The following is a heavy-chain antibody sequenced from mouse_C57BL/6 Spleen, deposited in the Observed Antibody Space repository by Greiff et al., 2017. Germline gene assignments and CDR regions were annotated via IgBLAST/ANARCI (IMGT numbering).Heavy chain of an antibody. CDR3: ARYGSYYYGSSYYFDY. J-gene: IGHJ2*01. V-gene: IGHV7-3*01. D-gene: IGHD1-1*01. CDR1: GFTFTDYY. Sequence: EVNVVESGGGLVQPGGSLSLSCAASGFTFTDYYMSWVRQPPGKALEWLGFIRNKANGYTTEYSASVKGRFTISRDNSQSILYLQMNALRAEDSATYYCARYGSYYYGSSYYFDYWGQGTTLTVSS. CDR2: IRNKANGYTT.